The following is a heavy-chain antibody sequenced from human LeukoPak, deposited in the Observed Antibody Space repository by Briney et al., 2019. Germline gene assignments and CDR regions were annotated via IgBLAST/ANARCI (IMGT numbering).Heavy chain of an antibody. V-gene: IGHV3-7*01. D-gene: IGHD3-16*01. Sequence: PGGSLRLSCAASGFSVSDYWMTWVRQAPGKGLEWVANIKQDGSEKTYVDSVKVRFTISRDNAKNSLYLQMNSLRVEDTAMYYCVRDGGTDWYDPWGQGTLVTVFS. CDR3: VRDGGTDWYDP. J-gene: IGHJ5*02. CDR1: GFSVSDYW. CDR2: IKQDGSEK.